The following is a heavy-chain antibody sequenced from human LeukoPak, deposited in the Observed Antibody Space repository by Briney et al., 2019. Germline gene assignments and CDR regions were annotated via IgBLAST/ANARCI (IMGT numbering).Heavy chain of an antibody. CDR3: ARAGSYRFDY. CDR2: INTDGSTI. V-gene: IGHV3-74*01. D-gene: IGHD3-16*02. Sequence: GGSLRLSCAASGFTFSNYWMHWVRQVPGKGLVWVSRINTDGSTIDYADSLKGRSTISRDDAKNTLYLQMYSLRDEDTAIYYCARAGSYRFDYWGQGTLVTVSS. CDR1: GFTFSNYW. J-gene: IGHJ4*02.